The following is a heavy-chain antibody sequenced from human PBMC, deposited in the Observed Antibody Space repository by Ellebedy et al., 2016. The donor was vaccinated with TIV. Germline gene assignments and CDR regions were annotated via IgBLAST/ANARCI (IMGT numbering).Heavy chain of an antibody. V-gene: IGHV3-23*01. CDR2: ISCSDGAS. CDR1: GFTFSSYT. D-gene: IGHD2-8*02. CDR3: AKAYKLVVDAFDI. J-gene: IGHJ3*02. Sequence: GGSLRLXCAASGFTFSSYTLNWVRQAPGKGLEWVSAISCSDGASYYADSVKGRFTISRDISKNTVFLQMNSLRVEDTAVYFCAKAYKLVVDAFDIWGQGTMVTVFS.